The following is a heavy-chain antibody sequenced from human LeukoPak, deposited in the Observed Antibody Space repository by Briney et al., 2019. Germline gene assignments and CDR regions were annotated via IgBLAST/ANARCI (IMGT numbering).Heavy chain of an antibody. D-gene: IGHD2-2*01. CDR2: INWNSLDI. Sequence: PGGSLRLSCAASGFPFDDYSMLWVRQAPGKGLDGVSGINWNSLDIRYADSVKGRFTISRDNAKKSLYLQMNSLGTEDTALYYCAKRGTSSWYFEYWGQGTLVSVSS. CDR3: AKRGTSSWYFEY. J-gene: IGHJ4*02. V-gene: IGHV3-9*01. CDR1: GFPFDDYS.